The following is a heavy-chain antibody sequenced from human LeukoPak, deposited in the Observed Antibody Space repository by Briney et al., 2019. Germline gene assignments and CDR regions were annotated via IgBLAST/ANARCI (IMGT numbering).Heavy chain of an antibody. J-gene: IGHJ4*02. Sequence: GGSLKLSCTASGFTFGDYAMTWVRQAPGKGLEWVGFIASETYGGTAEYAASVKGRFTISRDDSKSIAYLQMNSLKTEDTAVYYCTRDQTPYYWGQGTLVTVSS. V-gene: IGHV3-49*04. CDR2: IASETYGGTA. CDR3: TRDQTPYY. CDR1: GFTFGDYA.